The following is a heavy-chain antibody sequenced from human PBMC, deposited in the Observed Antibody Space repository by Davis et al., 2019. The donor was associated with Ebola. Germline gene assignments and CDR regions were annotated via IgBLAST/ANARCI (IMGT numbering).Heavy chain of an antibody. D-gene: IGHD3-22*01. CDR1: GFTFSDYY. CDR3: ANHYYDSSGYYSHYFDY. V-gene: IGHV3-11*01. CDR2: ISSSGSTI. J-gene: IGHJ4*02. Sequence: GGSLRLSCAASGFTFSDYYMSWIRQAPGKGLEWVSYISSSGSTIYYADSVKGRFTISRDNAKNSLYLQMNSLRAEDTAVYYCANHYYDSSGYYSHYFDYWGQGTLVTVSS.